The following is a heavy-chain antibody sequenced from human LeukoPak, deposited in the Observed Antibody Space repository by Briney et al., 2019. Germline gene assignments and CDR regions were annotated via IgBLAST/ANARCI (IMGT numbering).Heavy chain of an antibody. CDR2: ISSSSSYI. Sequence: TGGSLRLSCAASGFTFSSYSMNWVRQAPGKGLEWVSSISSSSSYIYYADSVKGRFTISRDNSKNTLYLQMNSLRAEDTAVYYCAREWQQLVRGWAFDYWGQGTLVTVSS. CDR3: AREWQQLVRGWAFDY. V-gene: IGHV3-21*01. CDR1: GFTFSSYS. D-gene: IGHD6-13*01. J-gene: IGHJ4*02.